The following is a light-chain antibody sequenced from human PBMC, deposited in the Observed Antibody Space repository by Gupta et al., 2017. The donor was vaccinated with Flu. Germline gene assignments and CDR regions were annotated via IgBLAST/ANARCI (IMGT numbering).Light chain of an antibody. Sequence: IVLTQSPGTLSLSPGERATLSCRASQSVSSSYLDWYQQKPGQAPRLLIHGASISATLIPDRFSGSGCGTDFTLTISRRNLEDFAVYSSQHDGSSLARTFGQGTKVEIK. CDR1: QSVSSSY. J-gene: IGKJ1*01. V-gene: IGKV3-20*01. CDR3: QHDGSSLART. CDR2: GAS.